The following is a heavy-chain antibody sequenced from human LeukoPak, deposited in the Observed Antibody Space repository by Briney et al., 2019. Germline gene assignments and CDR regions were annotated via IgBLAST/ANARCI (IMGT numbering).Heavy chain of an antibody. D-gene: IGHD2-2*01. V-gene: IGHV3-23*01. Sequence: PGGSLRLSCAASGLTFSSYAMSWVRQAPGKGLEWVSAISGSGGSTYYADSVKGRFTISRDNSKNTLYLQMNSLRAEDTAVYYCAKEIVVVPAATYTNWGQGTLVTVSS. CDR1: GLTFSSYA. CDR2: ISGSGGST. CDR3: AKEIVVVPAATYTN. J-gene: IGHJ4*02.